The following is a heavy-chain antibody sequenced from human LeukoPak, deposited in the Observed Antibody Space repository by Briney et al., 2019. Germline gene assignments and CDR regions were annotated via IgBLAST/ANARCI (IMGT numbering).Heavy chain of an antibody. V-gene: IGHV1-8*01. CDR2: MNPNSGNT. J-gene: IGHJ5*02. Sequence: ASVKVSCKASGYTFTSYDINWVRQATGQGLEWMGWMNPNSGNTGYAQKFQGRITMTRSTSISTAYMELSSLRSEDTAVYYCARGIVVVTAIRIWFDPWGQGTLVTVSS. D-gene: IGHD2-21*02. CDR3: ARGIVVVTAIRIWFDP. CDR1: GYTFTSYD.